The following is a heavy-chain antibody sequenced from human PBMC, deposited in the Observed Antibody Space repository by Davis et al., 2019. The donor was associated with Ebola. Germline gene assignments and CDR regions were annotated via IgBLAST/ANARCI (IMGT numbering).Heavy chain of an antibody. D-gene: IGHD3-3*01. CDR1: GFTFSSYW. V-gene: IGHV3-74*01. CDR2: INSDGSST. J-gene: IGHJ4*02. CDR3: AKDAHDYDFWSGYSDY. Sequence: HTGGSLRLSCAASGFTFSSYWMHWVRQAPGKGLVWVSRINSDGSSTSYADSVKGRFTISRDNSKNSLYLQMNSLRTEDTALYYCAKDAHDYDFWSGYSDYWGQGTLVTVSS.